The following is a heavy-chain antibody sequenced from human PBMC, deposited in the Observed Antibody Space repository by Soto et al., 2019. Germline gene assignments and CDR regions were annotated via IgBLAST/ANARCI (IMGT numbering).Heavy chain of an antibody. V-gene: IGHV2-5*02. Sequence: QITLKESGPTLVKPTQTLTLTCTISGFSPSSSGVGVGWIRQPPGKSLEWLALIYWDDVQRYSPSLETRLTIXMDVFXXQVVLTMTNMDPVDTATYYCAHSPCSGGTCYLFDYWGQGTLVTVSS. CDR3: AHSPCSGGTCYLFDY. CDR2: IYWDDVQ. D-gene: IGHD2-15*01. J-gene: IGHJ4*02. CDR1: GFSPSSSGVG.